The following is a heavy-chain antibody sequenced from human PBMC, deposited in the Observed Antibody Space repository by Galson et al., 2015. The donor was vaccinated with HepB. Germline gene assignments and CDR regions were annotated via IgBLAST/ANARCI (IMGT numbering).Heavy chain of an antibody. J-gene: IGHJ6*02. CDR2: INSNSGFT. CDR1: GYDFTHYY. Sequence: SVKVSCKASGYDFTHYYIHWVRQAPGQGLESMGWINSNSGFTDSAQRFQGRVTMTRDTSVTTTFMELTSLRFDDTAVYYCARQSNSGGMDVWGQGTTVTVSS. D-gene: IGHD3-10*01. V-gene: IGHV1-2*02. CDR3: ARQSNSGGMDV.